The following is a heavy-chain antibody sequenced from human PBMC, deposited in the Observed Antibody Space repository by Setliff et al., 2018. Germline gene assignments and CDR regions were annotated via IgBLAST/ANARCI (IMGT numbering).Heavy chain of an antibody. CDR2: MHPNSGNT. CDR1: GKSFTKYD. CDR3: AREGRRYYDSSGYYYDPYYYYYMDV. J-gene: IGHJ6*03. V-gene: IGHV1-8*01. Sequence: ASVKVSCKTLGKSFTKYDFHWVRQATGQGLEWMGWMHPNSGNTGYAQKVQGRVTMTTDTSTSTAYMELRSLTSDDTAVYYCAREGRRYYDSSGYYYDPYYYYYMDVWGKGTTVTVSS. D-gene: IGHD3-22*01.